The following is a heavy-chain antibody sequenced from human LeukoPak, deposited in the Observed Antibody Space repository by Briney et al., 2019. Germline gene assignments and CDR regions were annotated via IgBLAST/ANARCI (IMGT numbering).Heavy chain of an antibody. CDR2: INSDGSTT. CDR1: GFTFSSYW. J-gene: IGHJ6*04. V-gene: IGHV3-74*01. D-gene: IGHD3-9*01. Sequence: TGGSLRLSCAASGFTFSSYWMHWVRHAPGKGLVWVSRINSDGSTTSYADSVKGRFTISRDNAKNTLYLQMNSLRAEDTAVYYCARDPRSYHILTGYYYYYGMDGWGKGTTVTVSS. CDR3: ARDPRSYHILTGYYYYYGMDG.